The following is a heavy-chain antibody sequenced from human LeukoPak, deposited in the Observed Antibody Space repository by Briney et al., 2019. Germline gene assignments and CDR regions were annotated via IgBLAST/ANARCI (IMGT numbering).Heavy chain of an antibody. Sequence: PAGSLRLSCAAYGFTFSSYCMTWVRQAPGKGLEWVANIKQDGSEKYYVDSVRGRFTISRDNAKNSVYLQVNSLRAEDTAVYYCVRDTGGSGSYPDYWGQGTLVTVSS. CDR2: IKQDGSEK. CDR3: VRDTGGSGSYPDY. V-gene: IGHV3-7*01. J-gene: IGHJ4*02. D-gene: IGHD1-26*01. CDR1: GFTFSSYC.